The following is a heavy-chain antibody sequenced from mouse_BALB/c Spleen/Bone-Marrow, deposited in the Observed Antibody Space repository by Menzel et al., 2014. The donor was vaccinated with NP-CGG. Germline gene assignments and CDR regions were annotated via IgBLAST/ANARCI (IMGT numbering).Heavy chain of an antibody. CDR1: GFTFSDYY. CDR2: ISDGGTYT. Sequence: DVQLVESGGGLVKPGGSLKLSCAASGFTFSDYYIYWVRQTPEKRLEWVAIISDGGTYTYYPDTEKGRFTISRDNAKNNLYLQMNGLKSEDTAMYYCVRDGDYRYACFTYWGQGTLVTVSA. D-gene: IGHD2-14*01. J-gene: IGHJ3*01. V-gene: IGHV5-4*02. CDR3: VRDGDYRYACFTY.